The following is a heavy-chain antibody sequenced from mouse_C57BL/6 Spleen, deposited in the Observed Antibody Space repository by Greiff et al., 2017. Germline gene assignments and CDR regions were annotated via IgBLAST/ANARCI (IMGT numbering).Heavy chain of an antibody. CDR1: GFTFSDYG. J-gene: IGHJ1*03. CDR3: ARHYGNVWYFDV. Sequence: EVQLQESGGGLVKPGGSLKLSCAASGFTFSDYGMHWVRQAPEKGLEWVAYISSGSSTIYYADTVKGRFTISRDNAKNTLFLQMTSLRSEDTAMYYCARHYGNVWYFDVWGTGTTVTVSS. CDR2: ISSGSSTI. V-gene: IGHV5-17*01. D-gene: IGHD2-1*01.